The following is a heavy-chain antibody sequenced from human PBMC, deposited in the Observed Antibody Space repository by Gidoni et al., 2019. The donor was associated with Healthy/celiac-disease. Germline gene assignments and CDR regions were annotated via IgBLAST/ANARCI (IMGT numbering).Heavy chain of an antibody. CDR2: IYPGDSDT. CDR1: GYSFTSYW. J-gene: IGHJ3*02. CDR3: ARPPYDSSGIDAFDI. V-gene: IGHV5-51*01. D-gene: IGHD3-22*01. Sequence: EVLLVQSGAEVKKPGESLKISCKGSGYSFTSYWIGWVRQMPGKGLEWMGIIYPGDSDTRYSPSFQGQVTISADKSISTAYLQWSSLKASDTAMYYCARPPYDSSGIDAFDIWGQGTMVTVSS.